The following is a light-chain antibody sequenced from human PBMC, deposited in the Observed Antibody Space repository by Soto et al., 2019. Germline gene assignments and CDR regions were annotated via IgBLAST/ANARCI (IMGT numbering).Light chain of an antibody. CDR3: GTWDYSVTAFV. J-gene: IGLJ2*01. CDR2: TNN. V-gene: IGLV1-51*01. Sequence: QSVLTQPPSVSAAPGDKGTISCSGRTSNIVNNFVSWYRQLPGAAPQLLIHTNNKRPSGVSDRFSGSKSGSSATLGITGLQTGDEAHYYCGTWDYSVTAFVFGGGTKVTVL. CDR1: TSNIVNNF.